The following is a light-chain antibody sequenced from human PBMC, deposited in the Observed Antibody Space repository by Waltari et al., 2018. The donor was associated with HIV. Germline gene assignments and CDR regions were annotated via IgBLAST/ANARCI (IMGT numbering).Light chain of an antibody. CDR3: QTWGTGIQEV. J-gene: IGLJ3*02. Sequence: QLVLPQSPSASASLGASARLTCPLTSGHSNTPIQCHSNQPGKGPRYLMKLKSDGSHIKGDGTPDRFSGSSSGAERYLTISSLQSEDEADYYCQTWGTGIQEVFGGGTKLTVL. CDR2: LKSDGSH. V-gene: IGLV4-69*01. CDR1: SGHSNTP.